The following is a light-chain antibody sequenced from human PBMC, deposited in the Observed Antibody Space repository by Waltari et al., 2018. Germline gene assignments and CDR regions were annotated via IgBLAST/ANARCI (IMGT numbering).Light chain of an antibody. V-gene: IGKV3-20*01. J-gene: IGKJ4*01. Sequence: EIVFTQSPGTLSLSPGERATLSCRASQSVTSISLTWYQKKVGQAPRLLIYGTSSRATGIPDRFSGSGSGTEFTLTISRLEPEDFAVYYCQQYDGEVVTFGGGTKVEI. CDR1: QSVTSIS. CDR2: GTS. CDR3: QQYDGEVVT.